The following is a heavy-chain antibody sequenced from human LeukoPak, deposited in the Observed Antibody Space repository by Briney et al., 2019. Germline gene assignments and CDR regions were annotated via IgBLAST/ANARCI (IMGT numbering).Heavy chain of an antibody. D-gene: IGHD3-22*01. CDR3: ATIDYYDNSGYPDVFDI. Sequence: PGRSLRLSCAASGFTFSSYGMHWVRQAPGKGLEWVAVISYDGSNKYYGDAVKGRFTISRDNSKNTMYLQMNSLRAEDTAVYYCATIDYYDNSGYPDVFDIWGQGTLVTVSS. J-gene: IGHJ3*02. CDR1: GFTFSSYG. V-gene: IGHV3-30*03. CDR2: ISYDGSNK.